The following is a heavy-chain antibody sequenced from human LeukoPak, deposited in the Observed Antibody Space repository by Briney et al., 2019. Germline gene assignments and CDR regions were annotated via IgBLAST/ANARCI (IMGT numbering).Heavy chain of an antibody. CDR2: IWYDGSNK. V-gene: IGHV3-33*01. D-gene: IGHD6-13*01. CDR1: GFTFSSYG. CDR3: ARGSRAAGTLFFDY. Sequence: GRSLRLSCAASGFTFSSYGMPWVRQAPGKGLEWVAVIWYDGSNKYYADSVKGRFTISRDNSKNTLYLQMNSLRAEDTAVYYCARGSRAAGTLFFDYWGQGTLVTVSS. J-gene: IGHJ4*02.